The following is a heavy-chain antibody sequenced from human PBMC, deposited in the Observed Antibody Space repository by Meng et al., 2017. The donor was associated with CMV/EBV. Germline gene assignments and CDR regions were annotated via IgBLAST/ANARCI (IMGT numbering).Heavy chain of an antibody. D-gene: IGHD3-3*01. V-gene: IGHV3-33*06. CDR2: IWYDGSNK. CDR1: GFTFSSYG. J-gene: IGHJ6*02. CDR3: AKDRGRITIFGVVIDGMDV. Sequence: GESLKISCAASGFTFSSYGMHWVHQAPGKGLEWVAVIWYDGSNKYYADSVKGRFTISRDNSKNTLYLQMNSLRAEDTAVYYCAKDRGRITIFGVVIDGMDVWGQGTTVTVSS.